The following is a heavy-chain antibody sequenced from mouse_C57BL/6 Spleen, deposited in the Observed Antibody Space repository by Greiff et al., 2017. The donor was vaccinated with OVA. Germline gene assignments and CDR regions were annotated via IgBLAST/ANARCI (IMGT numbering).Heavy chain of an antibody. J-gene: IGHJ3*01. Sequence: EEKLVESGGGLVKPGGSLKLSCAASGFTFSSYAMSWVRQTPEKRLEWVATISDGGSYTYYPDNVKGRFTISRDNAKNNLYLQMSHLKSEDTAMYYCANLYDYDPWFAYWGQGTLVTVSA. V-gene: IGHV5-4*03. CDR3: ANLYDYDPWFAY. CDR1: GFTFSSYA. CDR2: ISDGGSYT. D-gene: IGHD2-4*01.